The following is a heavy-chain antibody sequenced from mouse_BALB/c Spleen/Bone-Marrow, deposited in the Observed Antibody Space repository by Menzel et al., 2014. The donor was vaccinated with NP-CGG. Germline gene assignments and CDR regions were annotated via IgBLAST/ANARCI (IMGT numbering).Heavy chain of an antibody. CDR2: IRNKANGYTT. V-gene: IGHV7-3*02. D-gene: IGHD3-3*01. Sequence: EVKLMESGGGLVRPGGSLRLSCATSGFTFTDYYMNWVRQPPGMALEWLGFIRNKANGYTTDYSTSVKGRFTISRDNSQNILYLQMNTLRTEDSATYYCARDVGRLFFDVWGAGTTVTVSS. J-gene: IGHJ1*01. CDR1: GFTFTDYY. CDR3: ARDVGRLFFDV.